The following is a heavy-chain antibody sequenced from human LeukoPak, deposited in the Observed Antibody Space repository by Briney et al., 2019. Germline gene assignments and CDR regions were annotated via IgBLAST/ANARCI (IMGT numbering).Heavy chain of an antibody. D-gene: IGHD6-13*01. CDR3: ARGVAAAGTIWFDP. Sequence: SETLSLTCAVYGGSFSGYYWSWIRQPPGKGLEWIGEINHSGSTNYNPSLKRRVTISVDTSKNQFSLKLSSVTAADTAVYYCARGVAAAGTIWFDPWGQGALVTVSS. CDR1: GGSFSGYY. J-gene: IGHJ5*02. CDR2: INHSGST. V-gene: IGHV4-34*01.